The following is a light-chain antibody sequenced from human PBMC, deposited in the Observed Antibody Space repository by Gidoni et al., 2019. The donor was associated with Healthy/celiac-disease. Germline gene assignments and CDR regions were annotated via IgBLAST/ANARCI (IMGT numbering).Light chain of an antibody. CDR1: QRVSSN. V-gene: IGKV3-15*01. J-gene: IGKJ2*04. CDR2: GAS. Sequence: EIVMTQSTATLSVSPGERATLSCRASQRVSSNLAWYPQKPGQAHRLLIYGASTRATGIPSRFSGSGSWTEFTLTISGLQSEDFAVYYCQQYNNWPPGPMCSFGQGTKLEIK. CDR3: QQYNNWPPGPMCS.